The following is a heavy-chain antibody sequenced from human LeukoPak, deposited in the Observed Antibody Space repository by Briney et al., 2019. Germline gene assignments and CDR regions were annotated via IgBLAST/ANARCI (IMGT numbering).Heavy chain of an antibody. J-gene: IGHJ4*02. V-gene: IGHV3-33*01. CDR1: GFTFSSYG. CDR2: IWYDGSNK. D-gene: IGHD5-24*01. Sequence: PGGSLRLSCAASGFTFSSYGMHWVRQAPGKGLEWVAVIWYDGSNKYYADSVKGRFTISRDNSKNTLYLQMNSLRAEDTAVYYCGRDFDGYYYSAYYVDYWGQGTLVTVSS. CDR3: GRDFDGYYYSAYYVDY.